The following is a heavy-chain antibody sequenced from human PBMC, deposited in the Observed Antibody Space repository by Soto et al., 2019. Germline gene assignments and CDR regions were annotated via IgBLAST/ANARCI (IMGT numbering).Heavy chain of an antibody. Sequence: PGASLTISCKGSGYSFSSTWIASVRQMPGKGLEWMGIIYPGDSDSRYSPSFQGQVSISADKSINTAYLQWSSLKASDTAMSYCARHDAYSSSDFWGQGTLVTVSS. CDR3: ARHDAYSSSDF. CDR2: IYPGDSDS. CDR1: GYSFSSTW. D-gene: IGHD6-19*01. J-gene: IGHJ4*02. V-gene: IGHV5-51*01.